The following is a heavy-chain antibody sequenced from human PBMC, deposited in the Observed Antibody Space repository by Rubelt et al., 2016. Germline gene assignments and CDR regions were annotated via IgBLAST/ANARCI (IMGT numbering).Heavy chain of an antibody. D-gene: IGHD6-13*01. CDR3: ARAPRSTAAADY. J-gene: IGHJ4*02. V-gene: IGHV1-18*01. Sequence: QVQLVQSGAEVKKPGASVQVSCKASGYTFTSYGFDWVRQAPGLGLGWMGWISAHNVATAFAQKVQARGPRTTEKSTSTAYMEWRSLRSDDTAVYYCARAPRSTAAADYWGQGTLVTVSS. CDR2: ISAHNVAT. CDR1: GYTFTSYG.